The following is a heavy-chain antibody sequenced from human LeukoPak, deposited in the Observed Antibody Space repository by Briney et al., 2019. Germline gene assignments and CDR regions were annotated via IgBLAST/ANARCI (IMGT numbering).Heavy chain of an antibody. V-gene: IGHV4-31*11. CDR1: GGSFSGYY. CDR3: ASAPLGGLVAFDI. CDR2: IYYSGST. Sequence: SETLSLTCAVYGGSFSGYYWSWIRQHPGKGLEWIGYIYYSGSTYYNPSLKGRVTISVDTSKNQFSLKLSSVTAADTAVYYCASAPLGGLVAFDIWGQGTMVTVSS. D-gene: IGHD6-19*01. J-gene: IGHJ3*02.